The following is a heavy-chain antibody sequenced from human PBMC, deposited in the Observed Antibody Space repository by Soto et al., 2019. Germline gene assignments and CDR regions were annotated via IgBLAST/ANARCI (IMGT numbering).Heavy chain of an antibody. CDR2: ISSSGSTI. CDR1: GFTFSDYY. V-gene: IGHV3-11*01. Sequence: GGSLRLSCAASGFTFSDYYMSWIRQAPGKGLEWVSYISSSGSTIYYADSVKGRFTISRDNAKNSLYLQMNSLRAEDTAVYYCARTVFVVVPAARGYYFDYWGQGTLVTVSS. D-gene: IGHD2-2*01. CDR3: ARTVFVVVPAARGYYFDY. J-gene: IGHJ4*02.